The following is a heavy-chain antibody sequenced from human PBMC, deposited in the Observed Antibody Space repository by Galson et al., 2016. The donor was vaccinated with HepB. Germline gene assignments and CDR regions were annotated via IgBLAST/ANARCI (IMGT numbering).Heavy chain of an antibody. Sequence: SGAEVKKPGDSLKISCKTSGYPFTTKWIGWVRQMPGKGLEWMGIIWPGDYDTAYSPSFQGRVTVSADRSITTAYLQWTSLKASDTAMYYCVKIEDILASVGGVWDQGTLVTVSS. CDR2: IWPGDYDT. V-gene: IGHV5-51*01. CDR1: GYPFTTKW. J-gene: IGHJ4*02. D-gene: IGHD3-16*01. CDR3: VKIEDILASVGGV.